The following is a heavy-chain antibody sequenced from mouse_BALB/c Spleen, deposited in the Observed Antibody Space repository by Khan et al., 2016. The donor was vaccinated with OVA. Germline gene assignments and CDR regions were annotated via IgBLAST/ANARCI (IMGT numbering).Heavy chain of an antibody. CDR2: ISSGGST. CDR3: ARDYYYGTGYFDV. Sequence: EVQVVESGGGLVKPGGSLKLSCAASGFTFSSYAMSWVRQTPEKRLEWVASISSGGSTYYPDSVKGRFTISRDNARNILYLQMSSLRSEDTAMYYCARDYYYGTGYFDVWGAGTTVTVSS. CDR1: GFTFSSYA. V-gene: IGHV5-6-5*01. D-gene: IGHD1-1*01. J-gene: IGHJ1*01.